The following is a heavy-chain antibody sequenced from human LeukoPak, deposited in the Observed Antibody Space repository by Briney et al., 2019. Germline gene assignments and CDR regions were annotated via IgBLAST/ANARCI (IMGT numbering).Heavy chain of an antibody. J-gene: IGHJ6*03. D-gene: IGHD5-18*01. V-gene: IGHV3-30*02. CDR3: HSYGRGGYYYYYMDV. Sequence: QAGGSLRLSCAASGITLSSYGMHWVRQAPGKGREWVAFMRYDGSNRYYTDSVKARFTIYRDSSKNTLHLQMNSLRSEDTAVYYCHSYGRGGYYYYYMDVWGKGTTVTISS. CDR2: MRYDGSNR. CDR1: GITLSSYG.